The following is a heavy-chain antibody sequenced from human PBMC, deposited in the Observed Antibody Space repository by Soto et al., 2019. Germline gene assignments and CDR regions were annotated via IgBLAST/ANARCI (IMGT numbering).Heavy chain of an antibody. CDR1: GGSIREGAYY. J-gene: IGHJ6*02. CDR3: VRSRGIAHHWFYYGTDV. CDR2: IYYSATT. V-gene: IGHV4-30-4*01. Sequence: PSETLSLTCTVSGGSIREGAYYWSWIRQPPGKGLEWIGSIYYSATTYNNTSLASRASVSIDTSKNQFSLKLTSVTAADTAVYYCVRSRGIAHHWFYYGTDVWGQGTMVTVSS. D-gene: IGHD3-9*01.